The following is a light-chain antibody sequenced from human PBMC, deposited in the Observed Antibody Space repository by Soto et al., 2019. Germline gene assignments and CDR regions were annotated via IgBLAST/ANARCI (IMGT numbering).Light chain of an antibody. CDR2: DND. CDR3: ATWDDSRNGYV. CDR1: TSNIGSNT. Sequence: QAVVTQLPSASGTPGQRVTISASGSTSNIGSNTVSWYQQLPGTAPRLLIYDNDERPSGVPDRFSGSKSATSASLAISGLQPEDEGDYYCATWDDSRNGYVFGPGTKLTVL. V-gene: IGLV1-44*01. J-gene: IGLJ1*01.